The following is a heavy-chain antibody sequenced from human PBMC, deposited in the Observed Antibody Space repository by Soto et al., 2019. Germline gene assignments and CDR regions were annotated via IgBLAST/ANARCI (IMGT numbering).Heavy chain of an antibody. Sequence: QVQLVQSGAEVKKPGASVKVSCKASGYTFTSYYMHWVRQAPGQGLEWMGIINPSGGSTSYAQKFQGRVTMTRDPSTSTVYMELSSLRSEDTAVYYCAPLLAAPEFDYWGQGTLVTVSS. CDR1: GYTFTSYY. CDR2: INPSGGST. J-gene: IGHJ4*02. D-gene: IGHD6-6*01. CDR3: APLLAAPEFDY. V-gene: IGHV1-46*03.